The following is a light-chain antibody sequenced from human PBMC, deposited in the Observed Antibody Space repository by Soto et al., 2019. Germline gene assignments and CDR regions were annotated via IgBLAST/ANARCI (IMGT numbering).Light chain of an antibody. CDR3: SSYTSTTTVRFV. Sequence: QSALAQPASVSGSPGQSITISCTGTSSDIGDSNFVSWYQHHPGKAPKLLIYDVSDRPSRISSRFSGSKSAITASLTISGLQAEDEALYYCSSYTSTTTVRFVFGTGTKLTVL. V-gene: IGLV2-14*01. CDR2: DVS. J-gene: IGLJ1*01. CDR1: SSDIGDSNF.